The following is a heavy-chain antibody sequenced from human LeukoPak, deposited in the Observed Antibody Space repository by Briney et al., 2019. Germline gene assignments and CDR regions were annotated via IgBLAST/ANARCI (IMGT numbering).Heavy chain of an antibody. CDR3: AKGWQLVDY. V-gene: IGHV3-30*18. J-gene: IGHJ4*02. Sequence: TGGSLRLSCAASGFTFSSYGMHWVRQAPGKGLEWVAVISYDGSNKYYADSVKGRFTISRDNSKNTLYLQMNSLRAEDTAVYYCAKGWQLVDYWGQGTLVTVSS. CDR2: ISYDGSNK. D-gene: IGHD2-15*01. CDR1: GFTFSSYG.